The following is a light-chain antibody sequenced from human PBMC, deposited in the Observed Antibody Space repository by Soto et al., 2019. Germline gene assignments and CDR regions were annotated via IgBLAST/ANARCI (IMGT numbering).Light chain of an antibody. V-gene: IGKV3-20*01. CDR2: GAS. CDR1: QSVSSSH. Sequence: EILMTQSPATLSVSPGERATLSCRASQSVSSSHLAWYQQKPGQAPRLLIYGASTRPTGIPDRFSGSGSGTDFTLTISRLEPEDLAVYYCQRYGTSSLTFGGGTKVDIK. CDR3: QRYGTSSLT. J-gene: IGKJ4*01.